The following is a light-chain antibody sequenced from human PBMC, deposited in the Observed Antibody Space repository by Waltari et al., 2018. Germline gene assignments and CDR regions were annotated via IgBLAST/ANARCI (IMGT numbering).Light chain of an antibody. J-gene: IGLJ2*01. CDR3: QSTDSSGSYRV. Sequence: SYELTQPPSVSVSPGQTARITCSGDALPKHYAYWFQQKPGQAPVLVICKDSERPSGITEGFSGSSSGTTVTLTISGVQAEDEADYYCQSTDSSGSYRVFGGGTKLTVL. CDR2: KDS. V-gene: IGLV3-25*03. CDR1: ALPKHY.